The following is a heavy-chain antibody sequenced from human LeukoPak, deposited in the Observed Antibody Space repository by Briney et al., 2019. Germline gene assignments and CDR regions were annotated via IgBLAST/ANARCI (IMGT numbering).Heavy chain of an antibody. CDR2: VHDSAGT. CDR3: ARGGTYALV. J-gene: IGHJ4*02. V-gene: IGHV4-59*01. Sequence: PSETLSLTCTVSGGSINKYYWSWIRQSPGKGLEWLGYVHDSAGTIYNPSLKSRVTISVGTSKTQFSLKLNSMTAADTAVYYCARGGTYALVWGQGTLVTVSS. D-gene: IGHD3-16*01. CDR1: GGSINKYY.